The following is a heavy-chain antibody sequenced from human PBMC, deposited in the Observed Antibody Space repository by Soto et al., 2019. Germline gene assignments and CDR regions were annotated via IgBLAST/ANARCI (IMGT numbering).Heavy chain of an antibody. CDR2: ISAYNGNT. J-gene: IGHJ4*02. Sequence: QVQLVQSGAEVKKPGASVKVSCKASGYTFTSYGISWVRQAPGQGLEWMGWISAYNGNTNYAQKRQGRVTMTTDTSTSTAYMELRSLRSDDTAVYYCARYPHYDILTGYYGYFDYWGQGTLVTVSS. D-gene: IGHD3-9*01. V-gene: IGHV1-18*01. CDR3: ARYPHYDILTGYYGYFDY. CDR1: GYTFTSYG.